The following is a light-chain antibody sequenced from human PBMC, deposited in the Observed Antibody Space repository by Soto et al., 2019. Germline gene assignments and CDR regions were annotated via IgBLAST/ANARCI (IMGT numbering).Light chain of an antibody. V-gene: IGKV1-5*01. CDR3: QQYNSYRTWT. CDR2: DAS. Sequence: DIQMTQSPSTLSASVGDRVTITCRASQSISSWLAWYQQKPGKAPKLLIYDASSVESGVPSRFSGSGSGTEFTLTISSLQPDDFATYYCQQYNSYRTWTFGQGTKVEIK. CDR1: QSISSW. J-gene: IGKJ1*01.